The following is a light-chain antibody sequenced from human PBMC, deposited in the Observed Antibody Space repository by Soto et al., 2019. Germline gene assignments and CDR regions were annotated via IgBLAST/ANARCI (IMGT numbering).Light chain of an antibody. Sequence: DIQMTQSPSSLSASVGDRVTIACQASQDITSYLNWYQQKPGKAPKLLISDASNLETGVPSRFSGSGSGPDFTLTITSLQPEDIGTYYCQQYYNLPLTFGGGTKVEV. CDR2: DAS. CDR1: QDITSY. J-gene: IGKJ4*01. CDR3: QQYYNLPLT. V-gene: IGKV1-33*01.